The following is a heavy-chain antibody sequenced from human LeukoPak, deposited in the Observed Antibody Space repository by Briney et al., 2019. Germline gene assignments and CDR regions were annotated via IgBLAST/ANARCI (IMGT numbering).Heavy chain of an antibody. V-gene: IGHV1-18*01. D-gene: IGHD3-10*01. CDR2: ISAYNGNT. J-gene: IGHJ5*02. Sequence: ASVKVSCKASGYTFTSYGISWVRQAPGQGLEWMGWISAYNGNTNCAQKLQGRVTMTTDTSTSTAYMELRSLRSDDTAVYYCARSLVSQYYYGSGSYENWFDPWGQGTLVTVSS. CDR1: GYTFTSYG. CDR3: ARSLVSQYYYGSGSYENWFDP.